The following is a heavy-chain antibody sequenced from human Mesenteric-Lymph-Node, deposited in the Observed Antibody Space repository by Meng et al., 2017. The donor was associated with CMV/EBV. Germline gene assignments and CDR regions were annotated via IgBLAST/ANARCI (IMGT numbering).Heavy chain of an antibody. CDR2: ITSNGLYI. J-gene: IGHJ6*02. CDR3: ARDVLGPYYYYGFDV. D-gene: IGHD2-15*01. Sequence: GGSLRLSCAASGFTFSTYSMNWVRQAPGKGLEWLSSITSNGLYIYDADSVKGRFTISRDNAKNSPYLQMNSLRAEDTAVYYCARDVLGPYYYYGFDVWGQGTTVTVSS. CDR1: GFTFSTYS. V-gene: IGHV3-21*01.